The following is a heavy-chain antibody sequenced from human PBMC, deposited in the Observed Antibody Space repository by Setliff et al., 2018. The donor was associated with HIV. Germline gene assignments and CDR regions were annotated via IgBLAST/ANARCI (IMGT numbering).Heavy chain of an antibody. CDR2: VSPDGDVT. CDR3: AKPTSGFYPRPYDL. D-gene: IGHD5-12*01. J-gene: IGHJ3*01. CDR1: GFAFSTFD. V-gene: IGHV3-23*01. Sequence: PGGSLRLSCVGTGFAFSTFDMNWVRQTPRKGLEWVAAVSPDGDVTYYPDSLRGRLTVSRDNAKNMLFLQMSNLGADDSAIYYCAKPTSGFYPRPYDLWGHGTKITVSS.